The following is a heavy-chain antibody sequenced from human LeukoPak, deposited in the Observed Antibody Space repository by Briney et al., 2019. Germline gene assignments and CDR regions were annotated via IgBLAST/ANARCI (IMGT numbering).Heavy chain of an antibody. CDR2: IIPIFGIA. Sequence: GSSVKVSCKASGGTFNNYAINWVRQAPGHGLEWMGRIIPIFGIANYVQKFQGRVTITADKSTSTAYMELSSLRSEDTAVYYCARDSANYDTSGYALDCWGQGTLVTVSS. D-gene: IGHD3-22*01. CDR1: GGTFNNYA. CDR3: ARDSANYDTSGYALDC. V-gene: IGHV1-69*04. J-gene: IGHJ4*02.